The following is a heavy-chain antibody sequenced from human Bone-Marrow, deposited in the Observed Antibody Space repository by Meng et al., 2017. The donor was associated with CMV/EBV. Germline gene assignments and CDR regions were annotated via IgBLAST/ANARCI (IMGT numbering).Heavy chain of an antibody. Sequence: GGSLRLSCAASGFTFDDYAMHWVRQAPGKGLEWVSGISWNSGSIGYADSVKGRFTISRDNAKNSLYLQMNSLRAEDTVLYYCAKDIGGGEEDYWGQGTLVTVSS. CDR1: GFTFDDYA. CDR3: AKDIGGGEEDY. D-gene: IGHD3-10*01. V-gene: IGHV3-9*01. CDR2: ISWNSGSI. J-gene: IGHJ4*02.